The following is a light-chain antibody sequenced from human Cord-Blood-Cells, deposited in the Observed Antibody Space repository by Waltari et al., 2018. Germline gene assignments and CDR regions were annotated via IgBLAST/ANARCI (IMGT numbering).Light chain of an antibody. V-gene: IGKV1-8*01. J-gene: IGKJ2*03. CDR3: QQYYRGYS. CDR2: AAS. CDR1: QGISSY. Sequence: AIRMTQSPSSFSAFTGDRVTITYRAIQGISSYLAWYQQKPGKAPTRLIYAASTLQSGVPTRFSGSESGTDFTLIISCLQSEDFATYYCQQYYRGYSFGQGTKLEIK.